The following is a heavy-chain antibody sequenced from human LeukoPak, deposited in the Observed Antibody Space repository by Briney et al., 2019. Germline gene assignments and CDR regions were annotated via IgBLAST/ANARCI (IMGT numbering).Heavy chain of an antibody. CDR2: ISYDGSNK. Sequence: PGGSLRLSCAASGFTFSSYGMHWVRQAPGKGLEWVAVISYDGSNKYYADSVKGRFTISRDNSKNTLYLQMNSLRAEDTAVYYCARDARSWLSGWYLGSANYWGQGTLVTVSS. D-gene: IGHD6-19*01. CDR1: GFTFSSYG. V-gene: IGHV3-30*03. CDR3: ARDARSWLSGWYLGSANY. J-gene: IGHJ4*02.